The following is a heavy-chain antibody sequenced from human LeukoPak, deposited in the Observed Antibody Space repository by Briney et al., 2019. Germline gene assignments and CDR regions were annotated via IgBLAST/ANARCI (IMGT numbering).Heavy chain of an antibody. J-gene: IGHJ4*02. Sequence: GGSLILSCAASGFTFSTYDMHWVRQAAGKGLEWVSGIGKGGDTYYAGSVKGRFTTSRENAKRSLYLQMNNLRAGDTAVYYCARGALGFDYWGQGTLVTVSS. V-gene: IGHV3-13*04. CDR1: GFTFSTYD. CDR2: IGKGGDT. CDR3: ARGALGFDY.